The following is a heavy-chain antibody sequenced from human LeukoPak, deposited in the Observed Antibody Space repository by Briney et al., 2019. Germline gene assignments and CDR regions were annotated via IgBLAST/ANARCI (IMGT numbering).Heavy chain of an antibody. CDR3: AKDKEAFIAAAGEIFDY. CDR2: ISGDGGST. J-gene: IGHJ4*02. Sequence: VGSLRLSCAASGFTFSSYGMHWVRQAPGKGLEWVSLISGDGGSTYYADSVKGRFTISRDNSKNSLYLQMNSLRTEDTALYYCAKDKEAFIAAAGEIFDYWGQGTLVTVSS. D-gene: IGHD6-13*01. V-gene: IGHV3-43*02. CDR1: GFTFSSYG.